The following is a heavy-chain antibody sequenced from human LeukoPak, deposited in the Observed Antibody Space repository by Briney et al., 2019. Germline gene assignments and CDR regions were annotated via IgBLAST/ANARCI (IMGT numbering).Heavy chain of an antibody. V-gene: IGHV3-23*01. CDR1: GFTFSSYA. CDR2: ISGSGGST. Sequence: PGGSLRLSCAASGFTFSSYAMSWVREAPGKGLEWVSAISGSGGSTYYADSVKGRFTISRDNSKNTLYLQMNSLRAEDTAVYYCAKVGSVRGVNYFDYWGQGTLVTVSS. D-gene: IGHD3-10*01. J-gene: IGHJ4*02. CDR3: AKVGSVRGVNYFDY.